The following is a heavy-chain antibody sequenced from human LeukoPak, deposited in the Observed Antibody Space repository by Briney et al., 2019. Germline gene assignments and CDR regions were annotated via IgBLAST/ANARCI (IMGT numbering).Heavy chain of an antibody. CDR1: GGSISSGDYY. J-gene: IGHJ4*02. D-gene: IGHD4-23*01. Sequence: PSQTLSLTCTVSGGSISSGDYYWSWIRRPPGKGLEWIGYIYYSGSTYYNPSLKSRVTISVDTSKNQFSLKLSSVTAADTAVYYCARGIDYGGNSFIDYWGQGTLVTVSS. CDR2: IYYSGST. V-gene: IGHV4-30-4*01. CDR3: ARGIDYGGNSFIDY.